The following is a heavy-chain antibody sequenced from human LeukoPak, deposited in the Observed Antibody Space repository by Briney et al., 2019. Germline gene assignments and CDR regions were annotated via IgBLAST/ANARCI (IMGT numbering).Heavy chain of an antibody. Sequence: PGGSLRLSCLTSGFTFSTNAMSWVRQAPGKGLEWVSAISGSGGSTYYADSVKGRLTNSRDNSKNTLYLQMNSLRAEDTAVYYCAKVMGGWNGFDYWGQGTLVTVSS. D-gene: IGHD1-1*01. CDR1: GFTFSTNA. J-gene: IGHJ4*02. CDR2: ISGSGGST. CDR3: AKVMGGWNGFDY. V-gene: IGHV3-23*01.